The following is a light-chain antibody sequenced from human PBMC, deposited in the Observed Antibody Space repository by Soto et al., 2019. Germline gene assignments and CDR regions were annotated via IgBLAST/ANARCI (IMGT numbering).Light chain of an antibody. J-gene: IGKJ1*01. CDR2: AAS. CDR3: LQDYNYPRT. CDR1: QGIRND. Sequence: IQVTQSTASMSASIGHRVTITCRASQGIRNDLGWYQQKPGKAPKLLIYAASSLQSGVPSRFSGSGSGTDFTLTISSLQPEDFATYYCLQDYNYPRTFGQVTKVDIK. V-gene: IGKV1-6*01.